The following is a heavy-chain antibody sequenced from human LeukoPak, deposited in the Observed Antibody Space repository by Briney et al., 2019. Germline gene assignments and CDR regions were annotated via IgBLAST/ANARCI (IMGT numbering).Heavy chain of an antibody. CDR2: IKQDGSEK. D-gene: IGHD5-12*01. CDR3: ARVGYSWNAFDI. CDR1: GFTFSNYW. J-gene: IGHJ3*02. V-gene: IGHV3-7*01. Sequence: PGGSLRLSCAASGFTFSNYWMSWVRQAPGKGLEWVANIKQDGSEKYYVDSVKGRFTISRDNAKNSLYLQMNSLRAEDTAVYYCARVGYSWNAFDIWGQGTMVTVSS.